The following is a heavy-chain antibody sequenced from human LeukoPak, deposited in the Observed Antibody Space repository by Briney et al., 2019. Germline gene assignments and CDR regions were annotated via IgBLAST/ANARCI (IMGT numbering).Heavy chain of an antibody. CDR2: ISGSGRTI. Sequence: GGSLRLSCVVSGFTFSSYEMNWVRQAPGKGLEWVSYISGSGRTIFYADSVKGRFTISRDNSKNTLYLQMNSLRAKDTAVYYCAKDPLQVLRYFDWPHFADAFDIWGQGTMVTVSS. D-gene: IGHD3-9*01. CDR1: GFTFSSYE. V-gene: IGHV3-48*03. J-gene: IGHJ3*02. CDR3: AKDPLQVLRYFDWPHFADAFDI.